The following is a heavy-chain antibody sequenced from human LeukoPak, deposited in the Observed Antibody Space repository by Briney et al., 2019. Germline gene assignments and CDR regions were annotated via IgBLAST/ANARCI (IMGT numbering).Heavy chain of an antibody. CDR2: IYYSGST. CDR3: ARTTTSDAFDI. J-gene: IGHJ3*02. Sequence: PSQTLSVTCTVSGGSISSGGYYWSWIRQYPGKGLEWIGYIYYSGSTYYNPSLKSRVTISVDTSKNQFSLRLSSVTAADTAIYYCARTTTSDAFDIWGQGTMVTVSS. V-gene: IGHV4-31*03. CDR1: GGSISSGGYY. D-gene: IGHD1-1*01.